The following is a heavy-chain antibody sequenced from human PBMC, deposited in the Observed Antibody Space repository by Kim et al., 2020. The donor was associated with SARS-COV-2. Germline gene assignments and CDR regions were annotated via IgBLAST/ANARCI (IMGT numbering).Heavy chain of an antibody. CDR3: ARLMGSGCFRY. J-gene: IGHJ4*02. V-gene: IGHV4-39*01. CDR2: IYYSGST. CDR1: GGSISSSSYY. Sequence: SETLSLTCTVSGGSISSSSYYCGWIRQPPGKGLEWIGSIYYSGSTYYNPSLKSRVTISVDTSKNQFSLKLSSVTAADTAVYYCARLMGSGCFRYWGQGTLVTVSS. D-gene: IGHD6-19*01.